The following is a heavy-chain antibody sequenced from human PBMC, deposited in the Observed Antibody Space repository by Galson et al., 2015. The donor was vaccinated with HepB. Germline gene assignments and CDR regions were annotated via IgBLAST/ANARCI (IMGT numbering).Heavy chain of an antibody. Sequence: TLSLTCTVSGGSISSGGYYWSWIRQHPGTGLEWIGNIYYSGSANYNPSLKSLVIISVDTTKNQFSLKLSSVTAADTAVYYCARAPVGIWVGELVFTWLAPWGQGTLVTVS. J-gene: IGHJ5*02. CDR1: GGSISSGGYY. CDR2: IYYSGSA. D-gene: IGHD3-10*01. V-gene: IGHV4-31*01. CDR3: ARAPVGIWVGELVFTWLAP.